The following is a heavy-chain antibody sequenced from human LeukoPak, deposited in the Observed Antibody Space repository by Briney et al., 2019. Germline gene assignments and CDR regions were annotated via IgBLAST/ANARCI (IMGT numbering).Heavy chain of an antibody. J-gene: IGHJ4*02. Sequence: GGSLRLSCTASGFTVSSFMMSWVRQAPGKGLEWVSVIYRGAGTAYADSVKGRFTISRDNDQNKVLLQMNRLRGEDTAMYYCARVRSSGYFDYWGQGILVTVSS. V-gene: IGHV3-53*01. CDR2: IYRGAGT. D-gene: IGHD3-22*01. CDR1: GFTVSSFM. CDR3: ARVRSSGYFDY.